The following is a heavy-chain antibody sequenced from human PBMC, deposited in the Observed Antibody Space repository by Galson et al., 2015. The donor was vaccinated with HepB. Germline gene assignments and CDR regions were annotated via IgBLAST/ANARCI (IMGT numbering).Heavy chain of an antibody. D-gene: IGHD2-2*03. Sequence: SLRLSCAASGFTFSSFAMSWVRQAPGKGLEWVSGITDNDATTYYADSVKGRFTISRDISKNTVYLQMNGLRAEDTAVYYCAKDYGDCSNGFCCAIPLDYWGQGTLVTVSS. J-gene: IGHJ4*02. CDR2: ITDNDATT. V-gene: IGHV3-23*01. CDR1: GFTFSSFA. CDR3: AKDYGDCSNGFCCAIPLDY.